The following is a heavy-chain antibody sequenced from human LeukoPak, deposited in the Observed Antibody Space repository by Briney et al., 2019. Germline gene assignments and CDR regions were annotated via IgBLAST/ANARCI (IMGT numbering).Heavy chain of an antibody. CDR3: ARQIRHISLDAFDI. D-gene: IGHD2-21*01. J-gene: IGHJ3*02. V-gene: IGHV5-51*01. CDR1: GYSFTTYW. Sequence: GESLKISCKGSGYSFTTYWIGWVRQMPGKGLEWMGIIYPGDSDTRYSPSFQGQVTISADKSISTAYLQWSSLKASDTAMYYCARQIRHISLDAFDIWGQGTMITVSS. CDR2: IYPGDSDT.